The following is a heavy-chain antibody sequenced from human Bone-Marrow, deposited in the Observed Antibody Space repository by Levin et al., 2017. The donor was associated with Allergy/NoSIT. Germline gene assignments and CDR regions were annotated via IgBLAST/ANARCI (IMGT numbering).Heavy chain of an antibody. CDR2: IKQDGSEK. V-gene: IGHV3-7*01. J-gene: IGHJ4*02. D-gene: IGHD3-10*01. CDR3: ARRGVRGATLGFDY. Sequence: PGGSLRLSCAASGFTFNIFWMSWVRQAPGKGLEWVANIKQDGSEKYYVDSVKGRFTISRDNAKNSVYLQMTSLKAEDTALYYCARRGVRGATLGFDYWGQGTPVTVSS. CDR1: GFTFNIFW.